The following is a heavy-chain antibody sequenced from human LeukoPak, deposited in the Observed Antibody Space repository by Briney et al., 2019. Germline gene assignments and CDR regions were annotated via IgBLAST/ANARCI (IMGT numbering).Heavy chain of an antibody. Sequence: GGSLRLSCTVSGFTVSSNSMSWVRQAPGKGLEWVSFIYSDNTHYSDSVKGRLTISRDNSKNTLYLQMNSLRAEDTAVYYCARGSDDYGDYYFDYWGQGTLVTVSS. V-gene: IGHV3-53*01. CDR2: IYSDNT. J-gene: IGHJ4*02. CDR1: GFTVSSNS. D-gene: IGHD4-17*01. CDR3: ARGSDDYGDYYFDY.